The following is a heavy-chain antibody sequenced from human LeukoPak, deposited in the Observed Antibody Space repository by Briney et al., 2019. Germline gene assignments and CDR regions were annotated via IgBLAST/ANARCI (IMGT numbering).Heavy chain of an antibody. D-gene: IGHD4-11*01. CDR2: INHSGST. Sequence: PSETLSLTCAVYGGSFSGYYWSWIRQPPGKGLEWIGEINHSGSTNYNPSLKSRVTISVDTSKNQFSLKLSSVTAADTAVYYCARGLTTVSSYNWFDPWGQGTLVTISS. CDR3: ARGLTTVSSYNWFDP. CDR1: GGSFSGYY. V-gene: IGHV4-34*01. J-gene: IGHJ5*02.